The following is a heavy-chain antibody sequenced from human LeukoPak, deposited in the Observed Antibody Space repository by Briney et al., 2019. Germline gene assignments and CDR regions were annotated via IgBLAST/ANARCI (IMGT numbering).Heavy chain of an antibody. CDR2: IRNKANSYTT. CDR1: GFTFSDHY. D-gene: IGHD6-13*01. V-gene: IGHV3-72*01. J-gene: IGHJ4*02. CDR3: DRASSTYYYDY. Sequence: GGSLRLSCAASGFTFSDHYMDWVRQAPGKGLEWVGRIRNKANSYTTEFAASVKGRFTISRDDSKNSLYLQMNGLKTDDTAVYFCDRASSTYYYDYWGQGTLVTVSS.